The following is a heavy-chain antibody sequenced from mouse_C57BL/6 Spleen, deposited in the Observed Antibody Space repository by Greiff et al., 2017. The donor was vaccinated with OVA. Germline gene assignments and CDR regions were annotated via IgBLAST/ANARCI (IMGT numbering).Heavy chain of an antibody. J-gene: IGHJ4*01. V-gene: IGHV5-9-1*02. CDR3: TSAYYSNYLYAMDY. D-gene: IGHD2-5*01. CDR2: ISSGGDYI. Sequence: EVMLVESGEGLVKPGGSLKLSCAASGFTFSSYAMSWVRQTPEKRLEWVAYISSGGDYIYYADTVKGRFTLSRDNARNTLYLQMSSLKSEDTAMYYCTSAYYSNYLYAMDYWGQGTSVTVSS. CDR1: GFTFSSYA.